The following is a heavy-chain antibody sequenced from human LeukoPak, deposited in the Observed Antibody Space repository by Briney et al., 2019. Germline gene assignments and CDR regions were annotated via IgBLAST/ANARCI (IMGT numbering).Heavy chain of an antibody. CDR3: ARGRRPYYFDY. CDR2: IYYSGST. CDR1: GGSISSYY. Sequence: SETLSLTCTVSGGSISSYYWSWIRQPPGKGLEWIGYIYYSGSTNYNPSLKSRVTISVDTSKNQFSLKLSSVTAADTAVYYCARGRRPYYFDYWGQGTLVTVPS. V-gene: IGHV4-59*01. J-gene: IGHJ4*02.